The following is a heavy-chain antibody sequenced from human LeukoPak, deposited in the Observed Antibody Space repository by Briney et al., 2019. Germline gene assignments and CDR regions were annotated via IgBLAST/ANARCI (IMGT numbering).Heavy chain of an antibody. D-gene: IGHD1-14*01. CDR2: INADGSTA. CDR1: GFTFGNSW. V-gene: IGHV3-74*01. Sequence: GGSLRLSCAASGFTFGNSWVHWVRQAPGEGLVWVSLINADGSTATYADSVKGRFTISRDNARNTLSLQMNSLTIEDTAVYYCVVVVEPPDSDGFDVWGQGTMITVSS. J-gene: IGHJ3*01. CDR3: VVVVEPPDSDGFDV.